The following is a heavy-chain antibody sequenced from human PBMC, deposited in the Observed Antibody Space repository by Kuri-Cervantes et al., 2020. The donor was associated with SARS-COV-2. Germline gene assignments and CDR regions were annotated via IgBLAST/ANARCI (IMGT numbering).Heavy chain of an antibody. Sequence: ASVKVSCKASGYTFTSYGISWVRQAPGQGLEWMGWISAYNGNTNYAQKLQGRVTMTTDTSTSTAYMELRSLRSDDTAVYYCAKGSSTPGGFGELLHNWYFDLWGRGTLVTVSS. V-gene: IGHV1-18*01. CDR2: ISAYNGNT. CDR3: AKGSSTPGGFGELLHNWYFDL. CDR1: GYTFTSYG. D-gene: IGHD3-10*01. J-gene: IGHJ2*01.